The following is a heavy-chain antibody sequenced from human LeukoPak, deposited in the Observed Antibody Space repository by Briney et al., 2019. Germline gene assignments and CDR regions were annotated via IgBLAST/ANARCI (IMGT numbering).Heavy chain of an antibody. J-gene: IGHJ4*02. V-gene: IGHV1-8*01. CDR1: GYKFTSYE. D-gene: IGHD5-18*01. Sequence: GASVKVSCKASGYKFTSYEINWVRQATGQGLEWMGWVNPNSGNTGYAQKFQGRVTMTMNTSIRTAYMELSRLTSEDTAVYYCARGRWWIQEWGQGTLVTVSS. CDR3: ARGRWWIQE. CDR2: VNPNSGNT.